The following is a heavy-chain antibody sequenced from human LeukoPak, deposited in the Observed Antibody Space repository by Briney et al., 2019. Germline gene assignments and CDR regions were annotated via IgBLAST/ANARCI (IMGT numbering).Heavy chain of an antibody. Sequence: PGGSLRLSCAASGFTFSSYAMHWVRQAPGKGLEYVSAISSNGGSTYYANSVKGRFTISRDNSKNTLYLQMGSLRAEDMAVYYCARIGYYGSGSYYNVGGYDYWGQGTLVTVSS. J-gene: IGHJ4*02. CDR1: GFTFSSYA. V-gene: IGHV3-64*01. CDR2: ISSNGGST. D-gene: IGHD3-10*01. CDR3: ARIGYYGSGSYYNVGGYDY.